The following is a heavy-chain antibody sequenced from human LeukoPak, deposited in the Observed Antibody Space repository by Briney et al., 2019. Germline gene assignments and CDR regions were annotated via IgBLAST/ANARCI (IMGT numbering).Heavy chain of an antibody. D-gene: IGHD3-10*01. CDR2: ISTGNGNT. Sequence: ASVKVSCKASASTFSTYAIHWVRQAPGQGLEWMGWISTGNGNTRYSKAFQDRVTITRDTSASTVYTDLRGLRSEDMAVYYCARENYYRIGRFDRAYLDDWGQGTLVTVSS. CDR3: ARENYYRIGRFDRAYLDD. CDR1: ASTFSTYA. V-gene: IGHV1-3*03. J-gene: IGHJ4*02.